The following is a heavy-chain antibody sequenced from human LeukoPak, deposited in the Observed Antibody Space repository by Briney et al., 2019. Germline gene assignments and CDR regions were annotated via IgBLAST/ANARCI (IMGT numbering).Heavy chain of an antibody. J-gene: IGHJ6*03. CDR2: ISSSGSTI. CDR3: AKNGDRGAYCSGGSCYPYYYYYIDV. CDR1: GFTFSSYE. V-gene: IGHV3-23*01. D-gene: IGHD2-15*01. Sequence: GGSLRLSCAGSGFTFSSYEMSWVRQAPGKGLEWVSYISSSGSTIYYADSVKGRFTISRDNSKNTLYLQMNSLRAEDTAIYCCAKNGDRGAYCSGGSCYPYYYYYIDVWGKGTTVTISS.